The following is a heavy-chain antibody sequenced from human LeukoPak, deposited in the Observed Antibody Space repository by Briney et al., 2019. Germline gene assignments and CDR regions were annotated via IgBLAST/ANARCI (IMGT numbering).Heavy chain of an antibody. CDR1: GGSISSYY. CDR3: ARDYSSSSYFDY. V-gene: IGHV4-59*12. CDR2: IYYSGST. J-gene: IGHJ4*02. D-gene: IGHD6-6*01. Sequence: SETLSLTCTVSGGSISSYYRSWIRQPPGKGLEWIGYIYYSGSTNYNPSLKSRVTISVDTSKNQFSLKLSSVTAADTAVYYCARDYSSSSYFDYWGQGTLVTVSS.